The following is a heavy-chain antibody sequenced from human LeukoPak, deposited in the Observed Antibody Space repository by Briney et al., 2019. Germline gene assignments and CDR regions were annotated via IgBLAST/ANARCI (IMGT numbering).Heavy chain of an antibody. CDR3: ARGEAFAFDM. Sequence: PGGSLRLSCAAPGFTFSNYAMGWVRQAPGKGLEWVSSINGRDGRTYYADSVRGRFSISSDNSKNTLFLQMNSRRADDTAVYYCARGEAFAFDMWGQGTVVTVSS. V-gene: IGHV3-23*01. CDR2: INGRDGRT. CDR1: GFTFSNYA. J-gene: IGHJ3*02.